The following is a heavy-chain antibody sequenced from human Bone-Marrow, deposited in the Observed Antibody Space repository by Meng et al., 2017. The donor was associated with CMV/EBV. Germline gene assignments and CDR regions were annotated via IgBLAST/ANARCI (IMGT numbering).Heavy chain of an antibody. CDR3: ARTEIQLWLRYFDL. CDR2: INHSGST. V-gene: IGHV4-34*01. CDR1: GGSFSGYY. D-gene: IGHD5-18*01. Sequence: SETLSLTCAVDGGSFSGYYWSWIRQPPGKGLEWIGEINHSGSTNYNPSLKSRVTISVDTSKNQFSLKLSSVTAADTAVYYCARTEIQLWLRYFDLWGRGTLVTVSS. J-gene: IGHJ2*01.